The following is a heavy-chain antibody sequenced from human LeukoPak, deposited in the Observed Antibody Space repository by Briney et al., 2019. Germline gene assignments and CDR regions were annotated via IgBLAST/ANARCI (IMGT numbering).Heavy chain of an antibody. V-gene: IGHV3-30*03. J-gene: IGHJ4*02. CDR3: QRVDY. CDR2: ISYDGSNK. CDR1: GFTFSSYG. Sequence: AGGSLRLSCAASGFTFSSYGMHWVRQAPGKGLEWVAVISYDGSNKYYADSVKGRFTISRDNSKNTLYLQMNSLRAEDTAVYYCQRVDYWGQGTLVTVSS.